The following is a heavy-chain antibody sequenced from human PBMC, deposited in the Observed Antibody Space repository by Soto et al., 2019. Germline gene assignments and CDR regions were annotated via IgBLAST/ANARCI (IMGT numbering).Heavy chain of an antibody. CDR3: ARDPRXSGSYLPNYYYYYGMDV. J-gene: IGHJ6*02. CDR1: GYTFTSYG. CDR2: ISAYNGNT. Sequence: ASVKVSCKASGYTFTSYGISWVRQAPGQGLEWMGWISAYNGNTNYAQKLQGRVTMTTDTSTSTAYMELRSLRSDDTAVYYCARDPRXSGSYLPNYYYYYGMDVWGQGTTVTVSS. D-gene: IGHD3-10*01. V-gene: IGHV1-18*01.